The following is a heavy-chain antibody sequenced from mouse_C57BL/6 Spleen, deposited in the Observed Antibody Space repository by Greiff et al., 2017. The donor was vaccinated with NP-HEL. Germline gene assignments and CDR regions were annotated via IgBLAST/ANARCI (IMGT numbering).Heavy chain of an antibody. Sequence: EVKLMESGGGLVKPGGSLKLSCAASGFTFSSYAMSWVRQTPEKRLEWVATISDGGSYTYYPDNVKGRFTISRDNAKNNLYLQMSHLKSEDTAMYYCARVNYYGYYFDYWGQGTTLTVSS. CDR1: GFTFSSYA. J-gene: IGHJ2*01. D-gene: IGHD1-1*02. V-gene: IGHV5-4*03. CDR3: ARVNYYGYYFDY. CDR2: ISDGGSYT.